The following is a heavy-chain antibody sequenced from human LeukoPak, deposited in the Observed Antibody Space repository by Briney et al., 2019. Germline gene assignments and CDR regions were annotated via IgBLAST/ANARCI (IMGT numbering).Heavy chain of an antibody. CDR3: ARGLPRYCSGGSCYSRWFDP. D-gene: IGHD2-15*01. CDR2: INPNSGGT. CDR1: GYTFTGYY. V-gene: IGHV1-2*02. J-gene: IGHJ5*02. Sequence: ASVKVSCKASGYTFTGYYMHWVRQAPGQGLEWVGWINPNSGGTNYAQKFQGRVTMTRDTSISTAYMELSRLRSDDTAVYYCARGLPRYCSGGSCYSRWFDPWGQGTLVTVSS.